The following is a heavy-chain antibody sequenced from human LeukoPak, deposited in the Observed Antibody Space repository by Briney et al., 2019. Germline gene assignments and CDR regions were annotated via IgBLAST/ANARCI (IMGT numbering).Heavy chain of an antibody. CDR3: AKDLYCDSSARRSDDAFDI. CDR1: GFTFSSYA. J-gene: IGHJ3*02. D-gene: IGHD3-22*01. Sequence: GGSLRLSCAASGFTFSSYAMSWVRQPPGKGLEWVSAISGSGGSTYYADSVTGRFTISRDNPKYTLYLKMNSLRAEDTAVYHCAKDLYCDSSARRSDDAFDIWGQGTMVTVSS. V-gene: IGHV3-23*01. CDR2: ISGSGGST.